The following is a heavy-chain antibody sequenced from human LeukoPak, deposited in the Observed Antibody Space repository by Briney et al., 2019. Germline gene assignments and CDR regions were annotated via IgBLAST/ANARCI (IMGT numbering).Heavy chain of an antibody. CDR3: ARVDTDMVTVDY. CDR2: ISAYNGNT. J-gene: IGHJ4*02. CDR1: GYTFTSYG. Sequence: ASVKVSCKASGYTFTSYGISWVRQAPGQGLEWMGWISAYNGNTNYAQKLQGRVTMTTDTSTSTAYMELRSLRSDDTAAYYCARVDTDMVTVDYWGQGTLVTVSS. D-gene: IGHD5-18*01. V-gene: IGHV1-18*01.